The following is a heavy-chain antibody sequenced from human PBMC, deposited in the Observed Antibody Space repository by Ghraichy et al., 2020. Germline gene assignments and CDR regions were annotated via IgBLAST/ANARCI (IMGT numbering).Heavy chain of an antibody. V-gene: IGHV3-48*02. CDR1: GFTFSSYG. CDR2: ISSSSTI. CDR3: AREIVALDC. D-gene: IGHD3-16*02. J-gene: IGHJ4*02. Sequence: GESLNISCAASGFTFSSYGMTWVRQAPGKGLEWVSYISSSSTITYADSVKGRFTISRDNAKNSLILQMNSLRDEDTAVYYCAREIVALDCWGQGTLVTVSS.